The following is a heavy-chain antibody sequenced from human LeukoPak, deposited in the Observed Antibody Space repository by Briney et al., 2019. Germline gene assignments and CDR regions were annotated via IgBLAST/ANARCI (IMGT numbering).Heavy chain of an antibody. CDR3: ARGGERYYYDSSGQTYYFDY. D-gene: IGHD3-22*01. Sequence: SETLSLTCTVSGGSISSYYWSWIRQPPGKGLEWIGCIYYSGSTNYNPSLKSRVTISVDASKNQFSLKLSSVTAADTAVYYCARGGERYYYDSSGQTYYFDYWGQGTLVNVSS. CDR1: GGSISSYY. J-gene: IGHJ4*02. V-gene: IGHV4-59*08. CDR2: IYYSGST.